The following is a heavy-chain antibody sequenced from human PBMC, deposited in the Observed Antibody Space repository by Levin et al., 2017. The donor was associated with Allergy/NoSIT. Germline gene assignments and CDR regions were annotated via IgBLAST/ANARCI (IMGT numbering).Heavy chain of an antibody. D-gene: IGHD3-10*01. Sequence: SVKVSCKASGGTFSSYTISWVRQAPGQGLEWMGRIIPILGIANYAQKFQGRVTITADKSTSTAYMELSSLRSEDTAVYYCARDGFLGDMVRKGLNWFDPWGQGTLVTVSS. CDR2: IIPILGIA. CDR3: ARDGFLGDMVRKGLNWFDP. J-gene: IGHJ5*02. CDR1: GGTFSSYT. V-gene: IGHV1-69*04.